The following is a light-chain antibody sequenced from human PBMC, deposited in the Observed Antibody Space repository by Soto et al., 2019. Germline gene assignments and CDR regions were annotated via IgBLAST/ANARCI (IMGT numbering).Light chain of an antibody. CDR3: QQYGSSPRT. CDR2: GAS. Sequence: DIVLTQSPGTLSLSPGETATLSCRASQSVSSTYLAWYQQKPGQAPRLLIYGASSRATGIPDRFSGSGSGTDFTLTISRVEPDDFAVYYCQQYGSSPRTFGQGTKVDI. V-gene: IGKV3-20*01. CDR1: QSVSSTY. J-gene: IGKJ1*01.